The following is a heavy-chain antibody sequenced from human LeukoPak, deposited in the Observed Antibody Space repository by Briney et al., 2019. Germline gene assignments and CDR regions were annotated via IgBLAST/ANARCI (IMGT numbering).Heavy chain of an antibody. J-gene: IGHJ3*02. CDR1: GGTFSSEA. CDR2: IIPIFGRA. V-gene: IGHV1-69*05. Sequence: ASVKVSCKASGGTFSSEAFIWVRQAPGQGLEWMGGIIPIFGRADYAQRFQDIVSITTDESTSTVYMELSSLRSEDTAVYYCATDLGGRELQRAFDIWGQGTMVTVSS. CDR3: ATDLGGRELQRAFDI. D-gene: IGHD1-26*01.